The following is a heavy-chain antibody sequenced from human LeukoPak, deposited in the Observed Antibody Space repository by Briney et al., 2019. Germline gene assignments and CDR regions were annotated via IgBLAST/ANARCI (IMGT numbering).Heavy chain of an antibody. Sequence: GGSLRLSCAASGFTFRDYTMNWVRQAPGKGLEWVSSISSSSSYIYYADSVKGRFTISRDNAKNSLYLQMNSLRAEDTAVYYCARETYGDYGWYFDLWGRGTLVTVSS. V-gene: IGHV3-21*01. CDR1: GFTFRDYT. D-gene: IGHD4-17*01. CDR3: ARETYGDYGWYFDL. J-gene: IGHJ2*01. CDR2: ISSSSSYI.